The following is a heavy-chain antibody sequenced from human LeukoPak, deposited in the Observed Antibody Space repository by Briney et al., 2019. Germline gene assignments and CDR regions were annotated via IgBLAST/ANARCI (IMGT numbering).Heavy chain of an antibody. J-gene: IGHJ4*02. CDR3: ARRVRSADHRCDF. D-gene: IGHD1-14*01. CDR1: GGSISSSSYY. Sequence: SETLSLTCTVPGGSISSSSYYWGWIRQPPGKGLEWIGSIYYSGSTNYNPSLKSRVTISVDTSKNQFSLQVTSVTAADTAVYYCARRVRSADHRCDFWGQGTLITVSP. V-gene: IGHV4-39*01. CDR2: IYYSGST.